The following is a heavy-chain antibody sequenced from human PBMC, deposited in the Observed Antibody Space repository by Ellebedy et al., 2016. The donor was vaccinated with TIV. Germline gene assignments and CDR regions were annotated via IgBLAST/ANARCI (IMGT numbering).Heavy chain of an antibody. D-gene: IGHD5-24*01. CDR2: LYGRGRGI. J-gene: IGHJ3*01. Sequence: GESLKISCAASGFTFSSFAMGWVRQTPGKGLEGVSGLYGRGRGIFYSDSVKGRFTISRDNSKNTLYLQLNNLSPEDTGIYYCVKDQIAGDGRWVFDLWGQGTMVTVSS. CDR3: VKDQIAGDGRWVFDL. V-gene: IGHV3-23*01. CDR1: GFTFSSFA.